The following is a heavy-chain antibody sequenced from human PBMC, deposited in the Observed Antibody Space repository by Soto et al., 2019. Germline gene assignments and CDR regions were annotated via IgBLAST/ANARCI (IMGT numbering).Heavy chain of an antibody. J-gene: IGHJ4*02. Sequence: QVQLVQSGAEVKKPGASVKVSCKASGYTFTSYAMHWVRQAPGQRLEWMGWINAGNGNTKYSQKFQGRVTITRDTSASTAYMELSSLTSEDTAVYYCARNGARDYVDTSDYWGQGTLVTVSS. D-gene: IGHD4-17*01. CDR3: ARNGARDYVDTSDY. CDR1: GYTFTSYA. V-gene: IGHV1-3*01. CDR2: INAGNGNT.